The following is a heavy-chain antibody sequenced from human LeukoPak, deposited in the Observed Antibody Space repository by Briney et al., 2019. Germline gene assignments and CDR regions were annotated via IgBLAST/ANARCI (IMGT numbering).Heavy chain of an antibody. CDR3: ARDKGTPYDSSDYYYYGMDV. V-gene: IGHV3-30-3*01. J-gene: IGHJ6*02. CDR2: ISYDGSNK. D-gene: IGHD3-22*01. CDR1: GFTFSSYA. Sequence: HPGGSLRLSCAASGFTFSSYAMHWVRQAPGKGLEWVAVISYDGSNKYYADSVKGRFTISRDNSKNTLYLQMNSLRAEDTAVYYCARDKGTPYDSSDYYYYGMDVWGQGTTVTVSS.